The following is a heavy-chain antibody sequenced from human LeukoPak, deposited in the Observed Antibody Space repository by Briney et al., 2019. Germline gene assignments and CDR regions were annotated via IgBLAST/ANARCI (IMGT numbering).Heavy chain of an antibody. J-gene: IGHJ4*02. CDR3: ARLWSRITIFGVVLPFDY. D-gene: IGHD3-3*01. CDR1: GGSFSGYY. V-gene: IGHV4-34*01. Sequence: SETLSLTCAVYGGSFSGYYWSWIRQPPGKGLEWIGEINHSGSTNYNPSLKSRVTISVDTSKNQFSLKLSSVTAADTAVYYCARLWSRITIFGVVLPFDYWGQGTLVTVSS. CDR2: INHSGST.